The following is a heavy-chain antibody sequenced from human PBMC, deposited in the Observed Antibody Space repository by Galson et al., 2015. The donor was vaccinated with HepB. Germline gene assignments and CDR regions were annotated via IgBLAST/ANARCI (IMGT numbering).Heavy chain of an antibody. D-gene: IGHD2-15*01. CDR1: GYTFTSYG. CDR3: ARDKCSGGSCYSNWFDP. V-gene: IGHV1-18*04. J-gene: IGHJ5*02. CDR2: ISAYNGNT. Sequence: KVSCKASGYTFTSYGISWVRQAPGQGLEWMGWISAYNGNTNYAQKLQGRVTMTTDTSTSTAYMELRSLRSDDTAVYYCARDKCSGGSCYSNWFDPWGQGTLVTVSS.